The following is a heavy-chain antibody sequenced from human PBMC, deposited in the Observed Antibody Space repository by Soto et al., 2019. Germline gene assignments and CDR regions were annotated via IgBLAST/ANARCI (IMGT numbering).Heavy chain of an antibody. Sequence: PGESLKLSGTASGSAFKIIYYWCAWVRQMPGKGLEWMGAISPGDSNTRYSPSLQGQVTFSAANSLNTAYLQWNTLRPSNTAIEYWARRPYESGWRHYFDSGAQGPLV. V-gene: IGHV5-51*03. CDR2: ISPGDSNT. J-gene: IGHJ4*02. D-gene: IGHD6-19*01. CDR1: GSAFKIIYYW. CDR3: ARRPYESGWRHYFDS.